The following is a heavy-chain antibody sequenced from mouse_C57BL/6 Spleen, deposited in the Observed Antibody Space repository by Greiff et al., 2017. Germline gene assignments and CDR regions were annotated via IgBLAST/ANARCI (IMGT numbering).Heavy chain of an antibody. Sequence: VQLKESGPGLVKPSQSLSLTCSVTGYYITSGYYWNWIRQFPGNNLEWMGYISYDGSNNYNPSLKNRISITRDTSKNQFVLTLNSVTTEDTATYYCAREGNWGAIDYWGQGTSVTVSS. J-gene: IGHJ4*01. CDR2: ISYDGSN. CDR3: AREGNWGAIDY. D-gene: IGHD4-1*01. V-gene: IGHV3-6*01. CDR1: GYYITSGYY.